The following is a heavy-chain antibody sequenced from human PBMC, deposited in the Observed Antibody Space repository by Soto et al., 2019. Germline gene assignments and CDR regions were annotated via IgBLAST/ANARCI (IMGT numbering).Heavy chain of an antibody. V-gene: IGHV1-2*02. CDR1: GFSFTGYY. Sequence: GASVKVSCTASGFSFTGYYIHWLRQAPGQGLEWMGWINAHSGGTEYAQKFQGRVTLTRDTSIATAYLTLTSLTSDDTALYYCAKDLTRQLAYWLDPWGQGTLVTVSS. J-gene: IGHJ5*02. D-gene: IGHD6-6*01. CDR2: INAHSGGT. CDR3: AKDLTRQLAYWLDP.